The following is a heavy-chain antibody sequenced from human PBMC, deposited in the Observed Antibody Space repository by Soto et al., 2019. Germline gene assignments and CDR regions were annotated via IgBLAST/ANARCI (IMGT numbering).Heavy chain of an antibody. Sequence: EVQLLESGGGLVQPGGSLRLSCAASGFTFSSYAMSWVRQAPGKGLEWVSAISGSGGSTYYADSVKGRFTISRDNSKNTRYLQMNSLRAEDTAVYYCAKGIHHVTHFDYWGQGTLVTVSS. D-gene: IGHD2-21*02. CDR3: AKGIHHVTHFDY. J-gene: IGHJ4*02. V-gene: IGHV3-23*01. CDR2: ISGSGGST. CDR1: GFTFSSYA.